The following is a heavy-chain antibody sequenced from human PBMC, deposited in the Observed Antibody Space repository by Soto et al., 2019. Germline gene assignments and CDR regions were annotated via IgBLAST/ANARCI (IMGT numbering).Heavy chain of an antibody. J-gene: IGHJ6*02. CDR2: IKSKTDGGTT. V-gene: IGHV3-15*01. CDR3: TTDSWQYQLLDYHYYGMDV. CDR1: GFTFSNAW. Sequence: GGSLRLSCAASGFTFSNAWMSWVRQAPGKGLEWVGRIKSKTDGGTTDYAAPVKGRFIISRDDSKNTLYLQMNSLKTEDTAVYYCTTDSWQYQLLDYHYYGMDVWGQGTTVTVSS. D-gene: IGHD2-2*01.